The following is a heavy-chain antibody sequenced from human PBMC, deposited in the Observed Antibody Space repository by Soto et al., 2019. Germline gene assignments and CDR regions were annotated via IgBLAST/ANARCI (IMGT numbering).Heavy chain of an antibody. CDR3: RRLGYSYSARFFDK. V-gene: IGHV4-38-2*01. Sequence: SETLSLTCAVSGHSISSGFYYWGWIRQPPGKRLEWIGSIYHSGSTYYNPSLKSRVTMSVDTSKNQLSLKLSSVTAADTAVYYCRRLGYSYSARFFDKCGQVTRVTV. CDR1: GHSISSGFYY. D-gene: IGHD6-13*01. CDR2: IYHSGST. J-gene: IGHJ4*02.